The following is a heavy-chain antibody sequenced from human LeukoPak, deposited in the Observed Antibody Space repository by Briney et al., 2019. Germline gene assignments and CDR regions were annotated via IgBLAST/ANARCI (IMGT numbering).Heavy chain of an antibody. D-gene: IGHD4-23*01. CDR1: GFTFSSYG. Sequence: QTGGSLRLSCAASGFTFSSYGMSWVRQAPGKGLEWVSAISGSGGSTYYADSVKGRFTISRDNSKNTLYLQMNSLRAEDTAVYYCARVYGGGNYYYYYYMDVWGKGTTVTISS. CDR2: ISGSGGST. V-gene: IGHV3-23*01. CDR3: ARVYGGGNYYYYYYMDV. J-gene: IGHJ6*03.